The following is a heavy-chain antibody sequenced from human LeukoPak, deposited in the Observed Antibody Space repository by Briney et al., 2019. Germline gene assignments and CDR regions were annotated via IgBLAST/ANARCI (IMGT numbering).Heavy chain of an antibody. CDR2: SYFIGSP. CDR3: AGVRSTVGWRSFDY. CDR1: DGSISSYY. D-gene: IGHD4-23*01. Sequence: SETLSLTCTVDGSISSYYWSWIRQAPGKGLEWVGHSYFIGSPNYNPSLKSRVTISVDTPKNQFSLKLSSVTAADTAVYYCAGVRSTVGWRSFDYWGQGILVTVSS. J-gene: IGHJ4*02. V-gene: IGHV4-59*08.